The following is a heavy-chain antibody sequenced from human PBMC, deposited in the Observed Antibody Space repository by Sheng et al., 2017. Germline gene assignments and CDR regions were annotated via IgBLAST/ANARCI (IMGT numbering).Heavy chain of an antibody. CDR1: GFTFSIYG. V-gene: IGHV3-30*18. Sequence: QVQLVESGGGVVQTGRSLRVSRVASGFTFSIYGMHWVRQAPGKGLEWVAVISYDGSNKYYADSVKGRFTISRDNSKNTLYLQMKTLRVEDTAVYYCAKEESYRFDYWGQGTLVTVSS. CDR3: AKEESYRFDY. D-gene: IGHD1-1*01. J-gene: IGHJ4*02. CDR2: ISYDGSNK.